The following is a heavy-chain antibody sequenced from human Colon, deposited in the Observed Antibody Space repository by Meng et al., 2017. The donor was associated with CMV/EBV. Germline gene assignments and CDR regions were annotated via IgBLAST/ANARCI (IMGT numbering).Heavy chain of an antibody. J-gene: IGHJ4*02. CDR2: INFGASNI. Sequence: GESLKISWVASGFTFSAYEFDWVRQAPGKGLEWLAHINFGASNIYYADSIKGRFTISRDDAKSSLYLDMSSLRADDTAVYYCARELPATWEPFDYWGRGTLVTVSS. CDR3: ARELPATWEPFDY. V-gene: IGHV3-48*03. D-gene: IGHD1-26*01. CDR1: GFTFSAYE.